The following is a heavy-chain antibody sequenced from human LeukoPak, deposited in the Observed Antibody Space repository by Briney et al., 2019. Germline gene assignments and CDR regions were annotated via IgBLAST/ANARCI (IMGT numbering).Heavy chain of an antibody. CDR1: GFSFDTYS. D-gene: IGHD6-13*01. J-gene: IGHJ4*02. CDR2: ISSDSSST. V-gene: IGHV3-48*04. Sequence: GGSLRLSCAASGFSFDTYSMNWVRQAPGNGLEWVSYISSDSSSTFYVHSVKGRFTISRDNARNSLFLQMDSLRPDDTAVYYCASPYRSTWYFDNWGQGTLVTVSS. CDR3: ASPYRSTWYFDN.